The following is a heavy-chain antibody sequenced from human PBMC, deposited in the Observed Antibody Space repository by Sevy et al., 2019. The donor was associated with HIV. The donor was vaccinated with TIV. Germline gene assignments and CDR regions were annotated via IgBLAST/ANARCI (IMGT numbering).Heavy chain of an antibody. J-gene: IGHJ5*02. CDR3: ARGGETPRGFDP. CDR2: IYHSGSS. D-gene: IGHD3-16*01. CDR1: GGSIRSANW. V-gene: IGHV4-4*02. Sequence: SETLSLTCTVSGGSIRSANWWHWVRQPPGKRQEWGGEIYHSGSSNYNPSLKSRVTISVDNYKNQFSLKLSTVTAADTAVYYCARGGETPRGFDPWGQGTLVTVSS.